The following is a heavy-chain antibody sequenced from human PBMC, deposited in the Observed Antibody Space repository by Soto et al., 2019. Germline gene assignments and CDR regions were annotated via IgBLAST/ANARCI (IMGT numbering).Heavy chain of an antibody. V-gene: IGHV4-30-2*01. J-gene: IGHJ4*02. CDR1: GGSISSGGYS. CDR3: ARDTGGAVGFRIFDS. CDR2: MYHSGST. Sequence: PSETLSLTCAVSGGSISSGGYSWSWIRQPPGKGLEWIGYMYHSGSTYYNPSLKSRVTISIDRSKNQFSLKLSSVTAADTAVYYSARDTGGAVGFRIFDSWGKGTLITVSS. D-gene: IGHD6-19*01.